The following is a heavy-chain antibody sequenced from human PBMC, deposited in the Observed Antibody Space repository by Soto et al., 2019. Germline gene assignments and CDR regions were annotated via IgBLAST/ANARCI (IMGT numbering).Heavy chain of an antibody. Sequence: QVQLVQPGAEVKKPGASVKVSCTASGYTFTRYGIGWVRQAPGQGLEWMGWISAYTGNTNYAQKLQGRGTMTTNTSTSTAYTELMSLRADDTAVYYGARDRGSCALGCWGQGTLFTVCS. CDR3: ARDRGSCALGC. D-gene: IGHD1-26*01. J-gene: IGHJ4*02. V-gene: IGHV1-18*01. CDR2: ISAYTGNT. CDR1: GYTFTRYG.